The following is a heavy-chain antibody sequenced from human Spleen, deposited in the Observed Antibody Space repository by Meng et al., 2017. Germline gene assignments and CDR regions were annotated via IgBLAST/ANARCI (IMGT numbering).Heavy chain of an antibody. Sequence: SGPTLVKPTHTLTLTCTFSWFPLSTRGMCVSWVHQHPGKALEWLALIDWDDDKYYRTSLKIRLNISKDTSKNQVVLTMTNMDPVDTATYYCARAISTYYDILTGYPYYYYYGMDVWGQGTTVTVSS. J-gene: IGHJ6*02. V-gene: IGHV2-70*20. CDR1: WFPLSTRGMC. CDR3: ARAISTYYDILTGYPYYYYYGMDV. CDR2: IDWDDDK. D-gene: IGHD3-9*01.